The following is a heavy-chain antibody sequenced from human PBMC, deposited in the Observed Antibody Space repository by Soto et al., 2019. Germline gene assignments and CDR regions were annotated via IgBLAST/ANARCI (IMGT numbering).Heavy chain of an antibody. D-gene: IGHD5-12*01. CDR1: GGSISSGGYS. CDR3: AAGGGLPRYS. CDR2: IYHSGST. Sequence: QLQLQESGSGLVKPSQTLSLTCAVSGGSISSGGYSWSWIRQPPGKGLEWIGYIYHSGSTYYNPSLQGRVTISVDGSKNQFSLKLSSVTAADTAVYYCAAGGGLPRYSWGQGTLVTVSS. J-gene: IGHJ4*02. V-gene: IGHV4-30-2*01.